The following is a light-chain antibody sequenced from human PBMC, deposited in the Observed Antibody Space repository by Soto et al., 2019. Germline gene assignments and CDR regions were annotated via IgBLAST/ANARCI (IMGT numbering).Light chain of an antibody. J-gene: IGKJ5*01. CDR2: GAS. Sequence: EIVMTQSPATLSVSPGERATLSCRASQSVKSKLAWYQQRPGLPPRLLFSGASTRATGIPARFSGSGSGTEFTLTISSLQSEDFAVYYRQQYNSWPPITFGQGTRLEIK. V-gene: IGKV3D-15*01. CDR1: QSVKSK. CDR3: QQYNSWPPIT.